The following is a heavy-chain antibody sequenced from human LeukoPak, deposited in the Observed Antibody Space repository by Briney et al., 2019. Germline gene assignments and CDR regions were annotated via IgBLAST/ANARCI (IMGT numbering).Heavy chain of an antibody. D-gene: IGHD1-26*01. CDR3: ARAPRGTYYEAYDI. V-gene: IGHV1-8*03. J-gene: IGHJ3*02. Sequence: GASVKVSCKASGYTFPTYDINWLRQATGQGFEWMGWMAPNSGNAGYAQKFQGRVTFTSNTSVSTAYMELGSLKSEDTAVYYCARAPRGTYYEAYDIWGLGTMVTVSS. CDR2: MAPNSGNA. CDR1: GYTFPTYD.